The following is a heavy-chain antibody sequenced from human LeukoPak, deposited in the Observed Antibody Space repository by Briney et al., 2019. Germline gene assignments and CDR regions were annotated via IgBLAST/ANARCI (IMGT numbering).Heavy chain of an antibody. J-gene: IGHJ6*03. Sequence: PGGSLRLCCAASGFNLSSYAMSSVRQAPGKGLEWVSAISVRGNTYHADSVKGRFTISRDSSKNTLYLQMNRLIAEDAAVYYWAKCILTGYYKGDMDVWGKGTTVTISS. CDR1: GFNLSSYA. V-gene: IGHV3-23*01. D-gene: IGHD3-9*01. CDR2: ISVRGNT. CDR3: AKCILTGYYKGDMDV.